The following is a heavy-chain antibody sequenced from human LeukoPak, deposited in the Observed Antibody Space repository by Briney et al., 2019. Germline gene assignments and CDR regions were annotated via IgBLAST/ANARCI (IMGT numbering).Heavy chain of an antibody. D-gene: IGHD6-13*01. V-gene: IGHV4-4*02. CDR3: ARVNSSSRRWFDP. CDR1: GFTFSTYW. CDR2: IYHSGST. Sequence: GSLRLSCAASGFTFSTYWISWVRQPPGKGLEWIGEIYHSGSTNYNPSLKSRVTISVDKSKNQFSLKLSSVTAADTAVYYCARVNSSSRRWFDPWGQGTLVTVSS. J-gene: IGHJ5*02.